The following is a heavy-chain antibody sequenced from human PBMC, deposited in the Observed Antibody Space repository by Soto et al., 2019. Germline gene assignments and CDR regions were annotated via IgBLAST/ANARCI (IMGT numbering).Heavy chain of an antibody. CDR3: ARSPQYSSGWNGGFDY. V-gene: IGHV4-59*01. CDR2: TFYGGHT. CDR1: GDFLTTYY. J-gene: IGHJ4*02. Sequence: SETLSLTCDVSGDFLTTYYWNWIRQSPGKGLEWIGYTFYGGHTNYNPSLRGRATISVNTSKNQFSLKLSSVTAADTAVYYCARSPQYSSGWNGGFDYWGQGTLVTVSS. D-gene: IGHD6-19*01.